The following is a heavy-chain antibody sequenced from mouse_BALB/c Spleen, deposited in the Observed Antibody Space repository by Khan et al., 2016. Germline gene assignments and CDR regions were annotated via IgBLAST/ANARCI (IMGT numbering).Heavy chain of an antibody. D-gene: IGHD1-1*01. J-gene: IGHJ2*01. CDR3: ARLRSYGRRDNYFDY. CDR2: INTNTGEP. Sequence: QIQLVQSGPELKKPGETVKISCNASGYTFINYGMNWVKQAPGKGLKWMGWINTNTGEPTYAEEFKGRFAFSLETSASTAYLQINNLKYEDTATSVCARLRSYGRRDNYFDYWGQGTTHTVSS. CDR1: GYTFINYG. V-gene: IGHV9-3*02.